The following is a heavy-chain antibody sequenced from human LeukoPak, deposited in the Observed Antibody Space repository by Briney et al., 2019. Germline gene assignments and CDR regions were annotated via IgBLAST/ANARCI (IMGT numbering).Heavy chain of an antibody. V-gene: IGHV4-39*07. CDR1: GGSINNNAYY. CDR3: ARVWVFGDYGLDY. Sequence: SKTLSLTCTVSGGSINNNAYYWAWIRQSPGKGLEWIGSIYYSGTILNNPSLKSRITLSIDTATNQFSLNLESVTAADTAVYYCARVWVFGDYGLDYWGQGTLVTVSS. CDR2: IYYSGTI. J-gene: IGHJ4*02. D-gene: IGHD4-17*01.